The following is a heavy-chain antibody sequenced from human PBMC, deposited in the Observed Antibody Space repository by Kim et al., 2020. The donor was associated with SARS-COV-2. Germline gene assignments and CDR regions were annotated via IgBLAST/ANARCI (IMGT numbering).Heavy chain of an antibody. CDR1: GGSISSSSYY. V-gene: IGHV4-39*01. CDR3: ARHGGSGPITGTPRLNPPGY. J-gene: IGHJ4*02. D-gene: IGHD1-20*01. CDR2: IYYSGST. Sequence: SETLSLTCTVSGGSISSSSYYWGWIRQPPGKGLEWIGSIYYSGSTYYNPSLKSRVTISVDTSKNQFSLKLSSVTAADTAVYYCARHGGSGPITGTPRLNPPGYWGQGTLVTVSS.